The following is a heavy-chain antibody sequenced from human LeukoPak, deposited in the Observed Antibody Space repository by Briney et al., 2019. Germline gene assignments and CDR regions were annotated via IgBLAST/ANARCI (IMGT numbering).Heavy chain of an antibody. CDR2: ISSSGSTI. CDR3: ARGYYDSSGYCDAFDI. V-gene: IGHV3-11*04. D-gene: IGHD3-22*01. CDR1: GFTFSDYY. Sequence: KTGGSLRLSCAASGFTFSDYYMSWMRQAPGKGREWVSYISSSGSTIYYADSVKGRFTISRDNAKNSLYLQMNSLRAEDTAVYYCARGYYDSSGYCDAFDIWGQGTMVTVSS. J-gene: IGHJ3*02.